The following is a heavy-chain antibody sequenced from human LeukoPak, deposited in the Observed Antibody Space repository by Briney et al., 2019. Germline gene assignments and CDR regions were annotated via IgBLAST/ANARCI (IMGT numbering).Heavy chain of an antibody. CDR1: AFTFSTYW. Sequence: GGSLRLSCAASAFTFSTYWMHWVRQAPGKGLMWVSRINNDGSSTTYADSVKGRFTISRDNSKNTLYLQMNSLRAEDTAVYYCAKDVLWFGESGDAFDIWGQGTMVTVSS. CDR3: AKDVLWFGESGDAFDI. D-gene: IGHD3-10*01. CDR2: INNDGSST. V-gene: IGHV3-74*01. J-gene: IGHJ3*02.